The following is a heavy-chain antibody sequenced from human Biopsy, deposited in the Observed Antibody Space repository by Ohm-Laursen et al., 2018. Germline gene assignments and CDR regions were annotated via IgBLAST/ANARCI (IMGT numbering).Heavy chain of an antibody. CDR3: ARHPTGFWFDP. J-gene: IGHJ5*02. CDR2: IYNSETT. CDR1: GDPISTSTTYY. Sequence: GTLSLTCTVSGDPISTSTTYYWAWLRQPPGKGLEWIGSIYNSETTFYNPSLKSRVAISVDTSTNQFSLKVSSVTAADTALYYCARHPTGFWFDPWGHGTLVTVSS. V-gene: IGHV4-39*01.